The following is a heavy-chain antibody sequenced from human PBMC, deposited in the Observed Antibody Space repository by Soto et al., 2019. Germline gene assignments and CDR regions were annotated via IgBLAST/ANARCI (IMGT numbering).Heavy chain of an antibody. D-gene: IGHD4-17*01. J-gene: IGHJ4*02. Sequence: EVQLVECGGGLVQPGGSLRLSCAASGFTFSSYWMSWVRQAPGKGLEWVASIKEDGSEKYYVDSVKGRFTISRDNARNSLYLQLSSLRVDDIAVYYCARAPNYGDYFNYWGQGTLVTVSS. V-gene: IGHV3-7*01. CDR3: ARAPNYGDYFNY. CDR1: GFTFSSYW. CDR2: IKEDGSEK.